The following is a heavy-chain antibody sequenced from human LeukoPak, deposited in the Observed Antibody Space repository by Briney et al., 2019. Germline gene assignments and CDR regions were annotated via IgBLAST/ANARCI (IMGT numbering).Heavy chain of an antibody. CDR3: ARDRVPCGGDCYQYFQH. CDR1: GYTFTSYG. D-gene: IGHD2-21*01. J-gene: IGHJ1*01. V-gene: IGHV1-18*01. Sequence: ASVKVSCKASGYTFTSYGISWVRQAPGQGLEWMGWISAYNGNTNYAPKLQGRVTMTTDTSTSTAYMELRSLRSDDTAVYYCARDRVPCGGDCYQYFQHWGQGTLVTVSS. CDR2: ISAYNGNT.